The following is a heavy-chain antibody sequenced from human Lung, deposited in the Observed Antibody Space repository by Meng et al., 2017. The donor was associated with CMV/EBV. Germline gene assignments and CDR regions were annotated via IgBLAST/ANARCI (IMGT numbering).Heavy chain of an antibody. D-gene: IGHD2-2*01. CDR1: GFTFSSYS. J-gene: IGHJ6*02. V-gene: IGHV3-21*01. CDR2: ISTSSTYI. Sequence: ESLKISCAASGFTFSSYSMNWVRQAPGKGLEWVSSISTSSTYIYYSDPVRGRFTISRDNAKNSVYLQMNSLRAEDTAVYYCARERGSGGYCSTTTCSKGYYYYYGMDVWGQGTXVTVSS. CDR3: ARERGSGGYCSTTTCSKGYYYYYGMDV.